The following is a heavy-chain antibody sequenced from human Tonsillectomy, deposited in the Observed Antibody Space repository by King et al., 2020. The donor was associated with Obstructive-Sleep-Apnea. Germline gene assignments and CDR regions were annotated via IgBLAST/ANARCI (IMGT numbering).Heavy chain of an antibody. CDR3: ARDKSASYYDILTGLAGYNYGMDV. CDR2: IYYSWST. Sequence: QLQESGPGLVKPSETLSLTCTVSGGSISSYYWSWIRQPPGKGLEWMGYIYYSWSTNYNPSLKSRGTISVDTSKNPVSLKLSSVTAADTALYYCARDKSASYYDILTGLAGYNYGMDVWGQGTTVTVSS. CDR1: GGSISSYY. V-gene: IGHV4-59*01. J-gene: IGHJ6*02. D-gene: IGHD3-9*01.